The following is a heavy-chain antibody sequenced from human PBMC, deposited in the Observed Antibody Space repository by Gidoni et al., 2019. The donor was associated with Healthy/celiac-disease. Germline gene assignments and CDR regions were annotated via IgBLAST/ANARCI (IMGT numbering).Heavy chain of an antibody. J-gene: IGHJ6*02. CDR2: ISGSGGST. D-gene: IGHD1-26*01. CDR1: GLPFTRYA. CDR3: AKDLKVGARPAGMDV. Sequence: EVQLLESGGGLVQPGGSLSLSFPAFGLPFTRYAMSWVPQAPGKGLEWVSAISGSGGSTYYADSVKGRFTISRDNSKNTLYLQMNSLRAEDTAVYYCAKDLKVGARPAGMDVWGQGTTVTVSS. V-gene: IGHV3-23*01.